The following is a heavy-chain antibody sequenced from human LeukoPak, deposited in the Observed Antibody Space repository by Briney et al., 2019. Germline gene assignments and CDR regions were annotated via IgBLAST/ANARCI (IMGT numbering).Heavy chain of an antibody. CDR1: GFTFSDYW. J-gene: IGHJ6*02. D-gene: IGHD1-1*01. CDR3: ARMGHDILVPSGMDV. CDR2: INTDGSIT. V-gene: IGHV3-74*01. Sequence: GGSLRLSCAASGFTFSDYWIHWVRQAPGKGLVWVSRINTDGSITSYADSVKGRFTISRDNAKNTLYVQMNSLRAEDTAVYYCARMGHDILVPSGMDVWGQGTTVTVSS.